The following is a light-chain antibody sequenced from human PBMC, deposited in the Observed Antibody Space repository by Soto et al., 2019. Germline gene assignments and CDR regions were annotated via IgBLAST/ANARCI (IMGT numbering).Light chain of an antibody. CDR1: QSISSY. CDR3: KQSYSPPWT. CDR2: AAS. V-gene: IGKV1-39*01. J-gene: IGKJ1*01. Sequence: DIQMTQSPSSLSASVGDRVTITCRASQSISSYLNWYQQKPGKAPKLLIYAASSLQSGVPSRFSSSGSVQDSTFPISALHPEDLQNNYCKQSYSPPWTFGEGTKVNIK.